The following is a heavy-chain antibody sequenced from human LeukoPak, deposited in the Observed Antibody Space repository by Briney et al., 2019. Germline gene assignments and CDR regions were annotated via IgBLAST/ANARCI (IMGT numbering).Heavy chain of an antibody. D-gene: IGHD3-10*01. J-gene: IGHJ4*02. CDR3: ATATEGYYGSGSYSEGDY. Sequence: GGSLRLSCAASGFTFSSYSMNWVRQAPGKGLEWVSSISSSSSYIYYADSVKGRFTTSRDNAKNSLYLQMNSLRAEDTAVYYCATATEGYYGSGSYSEGDYWGQGTLVTVSS. CDR1: GFTFSSYS. CDR2: ISSSSSYI. V-gene: IGHV3-21*01.